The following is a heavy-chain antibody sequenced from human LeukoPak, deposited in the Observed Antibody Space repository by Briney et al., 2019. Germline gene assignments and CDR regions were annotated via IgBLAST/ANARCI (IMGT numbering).Heavy chain of an antibody. D-gene: IGHD6-13*01. CDR2: ISSSGSTI. J-gene: IGHJ6*03. CDR3: AKDGAAAGYYYYYYMDV. V-gene: IGHV3-48*03. CDR1: GFTFSSYE. Sequence: GGSLRLSCAASGFTFSSYEMNWVRQAPGKGLEWVSYISSSGSTIYYADSVKGRFTISRDNAKNSLYLQMNSLRAEDTAVYYCAKDGAAAGYYYYYYMDVWGKGTTVTVSS.